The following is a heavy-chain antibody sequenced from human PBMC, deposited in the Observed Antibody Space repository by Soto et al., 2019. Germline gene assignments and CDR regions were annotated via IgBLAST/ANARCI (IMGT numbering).Heavy chain of an antibody. CDR1: GDSKSTSNYY. D-gene: IGHD4-17*01. J-gene: IGHJ4*02. CDR2: LFYSGGT. Sequence: QLQLQESGPGLVKPSETLSLTCSVSGDSKSTSNYYWGWIRQPPGKGLEWIGHLFYSGGTYYNPSLKSRVSISVDTSKNEFSLKLTSITAADTAIYFCARRGGGDYLFDSWGQGILVTVSS. CDR3: ARRGGGDYLFDS. V-gene: IGHV4-39*07.